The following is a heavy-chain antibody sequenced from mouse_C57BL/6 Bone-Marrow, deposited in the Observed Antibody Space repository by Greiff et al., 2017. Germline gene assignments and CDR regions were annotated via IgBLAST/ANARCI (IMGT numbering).Heavy chain of an antibody. CDR2: IDPSDSYT. J-gene: IGHJ2*01. V-gene: IGHV1-69*01. D-gene: IGHD2-4*01. CDR1: GYTFTSYW. CDR3: ARGGYDYDYYYFDY. Sequence: VQLQQPGAELVMPGASVKLSCKASGYTFTSYWMHWVKQRPGQGLEWIGGIDPSDSYTNYNQKFKGKSTLTVDKSSSTAYMQLSSLTSEDSAVYYCARGGYDYDYYYFDYWGQGTTLTVSS.